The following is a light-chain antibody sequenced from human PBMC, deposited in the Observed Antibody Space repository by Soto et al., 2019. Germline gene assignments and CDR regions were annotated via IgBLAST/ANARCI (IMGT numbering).Light chain of an antibody. J-gene: IGKJ3*01. CDR1: QSVSSSY. CDR2: GAS. Sequence: EIVLTQSPGTLSLSPGERATLSCRASQSVSSSYLAWYHQKPGQAPRLLIYGASSRATGIPDRFSGSGSGTDFPLTISRLEPEDFAVYYCQQYGSSPFTFGPGTKVDIK. CDR3: QQYGSSPFT. V-gene: IGKV3-20*01.